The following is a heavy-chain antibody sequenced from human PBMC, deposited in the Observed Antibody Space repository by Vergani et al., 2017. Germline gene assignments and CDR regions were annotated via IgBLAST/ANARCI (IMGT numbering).Heavy chain of an antibody. J-gene: IGHJ6*02. V-gene: IGHV4-61*02. CDR2: FYTGGGN. D-gene: IGHD6-13*01. CDR3: ARDPLYSTTWPFLLLDMDV. Sequence: QVQLQESGPGLVRPSQTLSLTCPVSGSSLSSGSYYWSWFRQPAGKGLEWIGRFYTGGGNSYNPSLKRRVTISVDTSKNQFSLQLSYVPAADTAVYYCARDPLYSTTWPFLLLDMDVWGQGTTVTVSS. CDR1: GSSLSSGSYY.